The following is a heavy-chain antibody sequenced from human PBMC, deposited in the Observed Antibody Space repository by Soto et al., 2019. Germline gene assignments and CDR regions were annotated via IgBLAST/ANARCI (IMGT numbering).Heavy chain of an antibody. D-gene: IGHD3-22*01. CDR2: INPNSGGT. J-gene: IGHJ4*02. CDR1: GYTFTGYY. Sequence: ASVKVSCKASGYTFTGYYMHWVRQAPGQGLEWMGWINPNSGGTNYAQKFQGRVTMTRDTSISTAYMELSRLRSDDTAVYYCARAVRNYHDTSSYPDYWGQATLVTVSS. V-gene: IGHV1-2*02. CDR3: ARAVRNYHDTSSYPDY.